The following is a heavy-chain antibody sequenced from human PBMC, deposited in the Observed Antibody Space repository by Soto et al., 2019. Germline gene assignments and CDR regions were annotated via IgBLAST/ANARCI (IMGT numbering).Heavy chain of an antibody. CDR2: IYYSGST. CDR1: GGSISSGGYY. J-gene: IGHJ5*02. CDR3: ARSALILEWFLNWFDP. V-gene: IGHV4-31*03. Sequence: SETLSLTCTVSGGSISSGGYYWSWIRQHPGKGLEWIGYIYYSGSTYYNPSLKSRVTISVDTSKNQFSLKLGSVTAADTAVYYCARSALILEWFLNWFDPWGQGTLVTVSS. D-gene: IGHD3-3*01.